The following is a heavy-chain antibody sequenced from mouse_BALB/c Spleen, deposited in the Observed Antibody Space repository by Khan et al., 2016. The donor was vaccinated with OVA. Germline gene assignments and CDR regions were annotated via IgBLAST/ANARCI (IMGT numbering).Heavy chain of an antibody. J-gene: IGHJ3*01. CDR3: ARNYDYDEGLAY. V-gene: IGHV2-2*02. CDR1: GFSLTSYG. Sequence: QVQLKQSGPGLVQPSQSLSITCTVSGFSLTSYGIHWVRQSPGKGLEWLGVIWSGGSTDYNVVFIARLTISKDNSKSQVFFKMNSLQANDTAIYYCARNYDYDEGLAYWGQGTLVTVSA. D-gene: IGHD2-4*01. CDR2: IWSGGST.